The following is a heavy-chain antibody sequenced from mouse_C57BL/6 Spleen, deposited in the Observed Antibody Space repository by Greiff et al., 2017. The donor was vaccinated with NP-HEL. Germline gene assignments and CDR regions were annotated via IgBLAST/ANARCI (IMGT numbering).Heavy chain of an antibody. CDR1: YFAFMASA. CDR2: FTMYSDAT. Sequence: LKESGAELVRPGSSVKLSCKDSYFAFMASAMHWVKQRPGHGLEWIGSFTMYSDATEYSENFKGKATLTANTSSSTAYMELSSLTSEDSAVYYCARSGHSSYYAMDYWGQGTSVTVSS. J-gene: IGHJ4*01. CDR3: ARSGHSSYYAMDY. D-gene: IGHD3-1*01. V-gene: IGHV1-49*01.